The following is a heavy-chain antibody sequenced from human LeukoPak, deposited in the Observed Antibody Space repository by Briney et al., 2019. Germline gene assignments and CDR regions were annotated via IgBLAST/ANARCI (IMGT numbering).Heavy chain of an antibody. CDR3: ARVQGGGYRTADY. CDR2: INTDGSIT. Sequence: GGSLRLSCAASGFTFSSYWMHWVRQAPGKGLVWVSRINTDGSITTYADSVKGRFTISRDNAKNTLYLQMNSLRAEDTAMYYCARVQGGGYRTADYWGQGTLVTVSS. CDR1: GFTFSSYW. V-gene: IGHV3-74*01. J-gene: IGHJ4*02. D-gene: IGHD6-19*01.